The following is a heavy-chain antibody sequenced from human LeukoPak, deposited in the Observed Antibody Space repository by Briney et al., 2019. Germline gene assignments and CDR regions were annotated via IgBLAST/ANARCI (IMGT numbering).Heavy chain of an antibody. V-gene: IGHV3-30*04. J-gene: IGHJ3*02. CDR1: RFTFSNYA. CDR3: QGGLVDDFDM. D-gene: IGHD2-15*01. CDR2: ISSDGINK. Sequence: PGGSLRLSCAASRFTFSNYAMHWVRQAPGKGLEWVAVISSDGINKYYADSVKGRFTISRDNSKNTLYLQMNSLRAEDTAVYYCQGGLVDDFDMWGQGTMVSVSS.